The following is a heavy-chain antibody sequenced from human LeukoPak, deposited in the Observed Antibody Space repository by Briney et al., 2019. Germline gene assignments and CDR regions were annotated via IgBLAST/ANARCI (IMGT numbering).Heavy chain of an antibody. CDR2: IYTSGST. D-gene: IGHD2-2*01. CDR3: ARDQVVVVPAARGRYYYMDV. J-gene: IGHJ6*03. Sequence: PSETLSLTCTVSGGSISSYYWSWIRQPAGKGLEWIGRIYTSGSTNYNPSLKSRVTMSVDTSKNQFSLKLSSVTAADTAVYYCARDQVVVVPAARGRYYYMDVWGKGTTVTVSS. V-gene: IGHV4-4*07. CDR1: GGSISSYY.